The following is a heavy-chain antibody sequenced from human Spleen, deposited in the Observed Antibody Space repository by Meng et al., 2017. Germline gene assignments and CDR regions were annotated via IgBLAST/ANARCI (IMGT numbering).Heavy chain of an antibody. J-gene: IGHJ4*02. V-gene: IGHV4-34*01. CDR1: GGSFSGYY. Sequence: QVQLQQWGAGLLKPSETLSLTCAVYGGSFSGYYWSWIRQPPGKGLEWIGEISHSGSTNYNPSLKSRVTISVDTSKNQFSLKLSSVTAADTAVYYCASRRFLEWLRFGYWGQGTLVTVSS. CDR2: ISHSGST. D-gene: IGHD3-3*01. CDR3: ASRRFLEWLRFGY.